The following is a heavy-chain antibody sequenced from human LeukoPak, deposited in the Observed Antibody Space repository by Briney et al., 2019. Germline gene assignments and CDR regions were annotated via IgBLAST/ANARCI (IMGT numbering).Heavy chain of an antibody. D-gene: IGHD1-26*01. J-gene: IGHJ3*02. V-gene: IGHV3-48*01. CDR1: GFTFSSYS. CDR2: ISSSSSTI. CDR3: ARSGRGGAFDI. Sequence: PGGSLRLSCAASGFTFSSYSMNWVRQAPGKGLEWVSYISSSSSTIYYADSVKGRFTISRDNAKNSLYLQMNSLRAEDTAVYYCARSGRGGAFDIWGHGTMVTVSS.